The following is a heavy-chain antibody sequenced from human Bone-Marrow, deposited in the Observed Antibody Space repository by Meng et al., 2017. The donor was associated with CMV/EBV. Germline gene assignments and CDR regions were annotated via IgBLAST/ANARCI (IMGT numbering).Heavy chain of an antibody. CDR3: ARDGGYSSSSSPGFDY. Sequence: SVKVSCKASGGTFSSYAISWVRQAPGQGLEWMGGIIPIFGTANYAQKFQGRVTITTDESTSTAYMELSSLRSEDTAVYYCARDGGYSSSSSPGFDYWGQGTLVTVSS. V-gene: IGHV1-69*05. D-gene: IGHD6-6*01. J-gene: IGHJ4*02. CDR2: IIPIFGTA. CDR1: GGTFSSYA.